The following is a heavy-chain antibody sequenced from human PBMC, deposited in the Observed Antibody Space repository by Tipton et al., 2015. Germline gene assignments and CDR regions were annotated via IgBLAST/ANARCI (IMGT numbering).Heavy chain of an antibody. D-gene: IGHD3-9*01. CDR2: INHSGST. J-gene: IGHJ3*02. V-gene: IGHV4-34*01. Sequence: WIRQPPGKGLEWIGEINHSGSTNYNPSLKSRVTMSVDTSKNQFSLKLSSVTAADTAVYYCAREGRNTLRYFDWLLSGAYGFDIWGQGTMVTVSS. CDR3: AREGRNTLRYFDWLLSGAYGFDI.